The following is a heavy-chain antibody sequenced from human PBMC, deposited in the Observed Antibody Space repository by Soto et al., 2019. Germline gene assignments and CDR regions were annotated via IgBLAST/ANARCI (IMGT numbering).Heavy chain of an antibody. CDR3: ARVWQFWFGELLSWFDP. CDR1: GGSISSSSYY. Sequence: PSETLSLTCTVSGGSISSSSYYWGWIRQPPGKGLEWIGSIYYSGSTCYNPSLKSRVTISVDTSKNQFSLKLSSVTAADTAVYYCARVWQFWFGELLSWFDPWGQGTLVTVSS. J-gene: IGHJ5*02. D-gene: IGHD3-10*01. V-gene: IGHV4-39*01. CDR2: IYYSGST.